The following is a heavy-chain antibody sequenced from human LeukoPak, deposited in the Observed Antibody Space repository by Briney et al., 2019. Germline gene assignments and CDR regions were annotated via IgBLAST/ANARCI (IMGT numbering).Heavy chain of an antibody. CDR3: AKTRHIVVVSAIDYFDP. Sequence: PGGSLRLSCAVSGFTFNTYAMSWARQAPGKGLEWVSAIRGNGGRPSYADSVKGRFSTARDNSKNTLYLQMTGLRAEDTAVYYCAKTRHIVVVSAIDYFDPWGQGTLVTVSS. J-gene: IGHJ5*02. D-gene: IGHD2-21*01. V-gene: IGHV3-23*01. CDR1: GFTFNTYA. CDR2: IRGNGGRP.